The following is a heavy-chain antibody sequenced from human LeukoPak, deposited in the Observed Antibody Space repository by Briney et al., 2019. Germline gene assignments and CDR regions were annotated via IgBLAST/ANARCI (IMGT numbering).Heavy chain of an antibody. CDR2: IIPIFSTA. V-gene: IGHV1-69*06. CDR1: GGTFSSHA. CDR3: ARVGKVGDSGYDL. J-gene: IGHJ4*02. D-gene: IGHD5-12*01. Sequence: SVKVSCKASGGTFSSHAISWVRQAPGQGLEWMGGIIPIFSTANYAQKFQGRVTITADKSTSTAYMELSSLRSEDTAVYYCARVGKVGDSGYDLWGQGTLVTVSS.